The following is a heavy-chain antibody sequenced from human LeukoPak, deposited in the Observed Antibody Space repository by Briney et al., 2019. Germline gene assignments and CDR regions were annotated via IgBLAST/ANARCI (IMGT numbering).Heavy chain of an antibody. J-gene: IGHJ4*02. CDR1: GGSISSSSYY. V-gene: IGHV4-39*07. CDR3: ARDNFNWGSYFDY. Sequence: SETLSLTCTVSGGSISSSSYYWGWIRQPPGKGLEWIGSIYYSGSTYYNPSLKSRVTISVDTSKNQFSLKLSSVTAADTAVYYCARDNFNWGSYFDYWGQGTLVTVSS. D-gene: IGHD7-27*01. CDR2: IYYSGST.